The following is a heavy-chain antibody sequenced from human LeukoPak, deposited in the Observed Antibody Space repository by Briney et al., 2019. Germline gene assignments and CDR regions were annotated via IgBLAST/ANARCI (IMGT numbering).Heavy chain of an antibody. J-gene: IGHJ4*02. CDR2: IYYSGST. D-gene: IGHD6-13*01. CDR3: ARDSGYSSSWYRGAFDY. CDR1: GRPISRYY. V-gene: IGHV4-59*12. Sequence: SETLSLTCTVSGRPISRYYWSWIRQPPGKGLVWIGYIYYSGSTNYNPSLKSRVTMSVDTSKNQFSLKLSSVTAADTAVYYCARDSGYSSSWYRGAFDYWGQGTLVTVSS.